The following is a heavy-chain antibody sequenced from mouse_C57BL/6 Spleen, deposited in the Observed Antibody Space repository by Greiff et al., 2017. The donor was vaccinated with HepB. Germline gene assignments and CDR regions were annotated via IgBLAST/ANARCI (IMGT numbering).Heavy chain of an antibody. CDR1: GYTFTDYY. CDR2: INPNNGGT. V-gene: IGHV1-26*01. D-gene: IGHD1-1*01. J-gene: IGHJ2*01. CDR3: ERSRGDYYGSSYFFDY. Sequence: EVQLQQSGPELVKPGASVKISCKASGYTFTDYYMNWVKQSHGKSLEWIGDINPNNGGTSYNQKFKGKATLTVDKSSSTAYMELRSLTSEDSAVYYCERSRGDYYGSSYFFDYWGQGTTLTVSS.